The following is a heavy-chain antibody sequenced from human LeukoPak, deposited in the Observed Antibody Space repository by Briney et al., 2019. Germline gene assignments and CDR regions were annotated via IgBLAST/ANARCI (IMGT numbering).Heavy chain of an antibody. J-gene: IGHJ4*02. CDR1: GFTFSSYG. CDR3: ARTLQIYDSSGYSSS. V-gene: IGHV3-21*01. D-gene: IGHD3-22*01. Sequence: PGGSLRLSCAASGFTFSSYGMNWVRQAPGKGLEWVSSISSSSSYIYYADSVKGRFTISRDNAKNSLYLQMNSLRAEDTAVYYCARTLQIYDSSGYSSSGGQGTLVTVSS. CDR2: ISSSSSYI.